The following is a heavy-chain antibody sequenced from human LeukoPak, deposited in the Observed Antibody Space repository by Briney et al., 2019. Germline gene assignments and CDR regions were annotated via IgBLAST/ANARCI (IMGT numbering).Heavy chain of an antibody. CDR1: GYPLTVYY. CDR3: ATRQYTPGGFDI. J-gene: IGHJ3*02. D-gene: IGHD2-8*02. CDR2: VELEEGET. V-gene: IGHV1-69-2*01. Sequence: ASVKVSCKASGYPLTVYYLHWVQRAPGKGLEWRGRVELEEGETMYAEKFQGRVTITADTSTDTAYMELSSLRSENTAVYYCATRQYTPGGFDIWGQGTMVTVSS.